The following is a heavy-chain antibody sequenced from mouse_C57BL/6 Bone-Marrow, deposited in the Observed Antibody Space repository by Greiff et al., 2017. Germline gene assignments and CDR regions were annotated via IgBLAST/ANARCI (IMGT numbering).Heavy chain of an antibody. D-gene: IGHD2-3*01. J-gene: IGHJ2*01. CDR2: IDPNSGGT. Sequence: QVQLKQPGAELVKPGASVKLSCKASGYTFTSYWMHWVKQRPGRGLEWIGRIDPNSGGTKYNEKFKSKATLTVDKPSSTAYMQLSSLSSEDSAVYYCARSPYDGYYAYYFDYWGQGTTLTVSS. CDR3: ARSPYDGYYAYYFDY. CDR1: GYTFTSYW. V-gene: IGHV1-72*01.